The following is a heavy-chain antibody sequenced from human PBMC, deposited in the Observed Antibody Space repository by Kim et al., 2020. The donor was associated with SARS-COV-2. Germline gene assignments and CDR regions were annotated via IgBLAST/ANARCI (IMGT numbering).Heavy chain of an antibody. D-gene: IGHD3-10*01. Sequence: SETLSLTCTVSGGSISSSSYYWGWIRQPPGKGLEWIGSIYYSGSTYYNPSLKSRVTISVDTSKNQFSLKLSSVTAADTAVYYCATLGLLWFGEANYWGQGTLVTVSS. CDR1: GGSISSSSYY. V-gene: IGHV4-39*07. CDR2: IYYSGST. CDR3: ATLGLLWFGEANY. J-gene: IGHJ4*02.